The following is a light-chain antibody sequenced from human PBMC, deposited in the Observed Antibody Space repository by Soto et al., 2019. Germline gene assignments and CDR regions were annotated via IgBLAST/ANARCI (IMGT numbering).Light chain of an antibody. V-gene: IGKV3-15*01. Sequence: ELIMTQSPANLSVSPGEVSTLSCRTSHSISTNLAWYQHKRGQSPRLLVYGASTRATGVPARFGGSGSGAEFPLSISSLPYEDFAVYYCQQYNSWPTFGGGTKVEIK. CDR3: QQYNSWPT. CDR2: GAS. CDR1: HSISTN. J-gene: IGKJ4*01.